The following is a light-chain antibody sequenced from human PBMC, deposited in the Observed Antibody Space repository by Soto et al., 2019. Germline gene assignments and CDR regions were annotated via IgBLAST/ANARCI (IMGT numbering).Light chain of an antibody. CDR1: SSDVGSYNR. V-gene: IGLV2-18*02. CDR3: SSFTRSSTYV. CDR2: EVS. Sequence: QSVLTQPPSVSGSPGQSVIISCSGTSSDVGSYNRVSWYQQPPGTAPKLMIYEVSNRPSGVPDRFSGSKSGNTASLTISGLQAEDEADYYCSSFTRSSTYVFGTGTKFTVL. J-gene: IGLJ1*01.